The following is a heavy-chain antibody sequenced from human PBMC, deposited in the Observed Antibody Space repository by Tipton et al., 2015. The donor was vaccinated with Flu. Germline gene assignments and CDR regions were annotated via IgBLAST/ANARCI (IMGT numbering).Heavy chain of an antibody. V-gene: IGHV4-59*01. J-gene: IGHJ4*02. CDR2: IYYSGST. CDR3: ARDQRSTSCYDY. D-gene: IGHD2-2*01. CDR1: GGSISTYY. Sequence: TLSLTCTVSGGSISTYYWSWIWQPPGKGLEWIGFIYYSGSTNYNPSLKSRVTISVDTSKNQFSLKLNSVTAADTAVYYCARDQRSTSCYDYWGQGTLVTVSS.